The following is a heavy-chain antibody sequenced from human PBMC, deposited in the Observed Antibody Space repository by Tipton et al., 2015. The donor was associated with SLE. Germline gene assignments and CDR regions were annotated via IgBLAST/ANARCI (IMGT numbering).Heavy chain of an antibody. CDR2: FFYSGNT. J-gene: IGHJ3*01. D-gene: IGHD2-15*01. Sequence: TLSLTCTVSGGSMNNYYWNWIRQSPGKGLEWIGYFFYSGNTNYNPSLNSRVTISLDTSKNQFSLKLSSVTAADTAVYYCARSPPYCSGGTCYRRPYAFDFWGQGTMVTVSS. CDR1: GGSMNNYY. CDR3: ARSPPYCSGGTCYRRPYAFDF. V-gene: IGHV4-59*01.